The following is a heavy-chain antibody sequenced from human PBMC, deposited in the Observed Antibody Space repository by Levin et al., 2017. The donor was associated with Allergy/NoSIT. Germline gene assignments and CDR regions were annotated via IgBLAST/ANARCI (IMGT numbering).Heavy chain of an antibody. D-gene: IGHD3-10*01. Sequence: PGGSLRLSCAASGFTFSSHSMNWVRQAPGKGLEWVSSISSTSVYIYYADSVKGRFTISRDNAKNSLYLQMNSLRAEDTAVYYCAGGSSGTYYYFDYWGQGTLVTVSS. CDR1: GFTFSSHS. CDR2: ISSTSVYI. V-gene: IGHV3-21*01. CDR3: AGGSSGTYYYFDY. J-gene: IGHJ4*02.